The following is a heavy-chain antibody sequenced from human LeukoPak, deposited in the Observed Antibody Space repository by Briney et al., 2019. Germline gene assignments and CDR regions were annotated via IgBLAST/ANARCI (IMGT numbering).Heavy chain of an antibody. V-gene: IGHV4-39*07. CDR3: ARSDGYGLVGI. J-gene: IGHJ3*02. CDR2: IYYSGST. D-gene: IGHD3-10*01. Sequence: PSETLSLTCTVSGGSISSSTYYWGWIRQPPGKGLEWIGSIYYSGSTSHYNPSLESRVPISIDTSKNQFSLRLTSVTAADTAVYYCARSDGYGLVGIWGQGTMVTDSS. CDR1: GGSISSSTYY.